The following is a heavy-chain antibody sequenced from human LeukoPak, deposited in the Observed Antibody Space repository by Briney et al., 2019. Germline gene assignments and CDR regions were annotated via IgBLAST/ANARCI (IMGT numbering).Heavy chain of an antibody. CDR1: GYTFTGYY. D-gene: IGHD5-18*01. V-gene: IGHV1-2*02. J-gene: IGHJ4*02. Sequence: ASVKVSCKASGYTFTGYYMHWVRQAPGQGLEWMGWINPNSGGTNYAQKFQGRVTMTRDTSISTAYMELRSLRSDDTAVYYCARTGGYSYGYELNYWGQGTLVTVSS. CDR3: ARTGGYSYGYELNY. CDR2: INPNSGGT.